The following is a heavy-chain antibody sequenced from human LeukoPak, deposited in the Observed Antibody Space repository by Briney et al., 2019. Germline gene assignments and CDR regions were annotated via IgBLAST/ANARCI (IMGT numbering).Heavy chain of an antibody. V-gene: IGHV3-7*01. CDR2: IKQDGSEK. Sequence: GGSLRLSCAASGFTFSSYWMSWVRQAPGEGLEWVANIKQDGSEKYYVDSVKGRFTISRDNAKNSLYLQMNSLRAEDTAVYFCARESTEERPGCWGQGTLVTVSS. CDR3: ARESTEERPGC. D-gene: IGHD1-1*01. CDR1: GFTFSSYW. J-gene: IGHJ4*02.